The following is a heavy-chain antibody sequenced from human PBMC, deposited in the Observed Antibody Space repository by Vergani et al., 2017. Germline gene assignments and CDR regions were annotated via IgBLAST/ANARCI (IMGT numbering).Heavy chain of an antibody. CDR1: GGSISSYY. J-gene: IGHJ4*02. V-gene: IGHV4-4*07. D-gene: IGHD2-15*01. CDR3: AARVGYCSGGSCYSTLYYFDY. CDR2: IYTSGST. Sequence: QVQLQESGPGLVKPSETLSLTCTVSGGSISSYYWSWIRQPAGKGLEWIGRIYTSGSTNYNPSLKSRVTMSVDTSKNQFSLKLSSVTAADTAVYYCAARVGYCSGGSCYSTLYYFDYWGQGTLVTVSS.